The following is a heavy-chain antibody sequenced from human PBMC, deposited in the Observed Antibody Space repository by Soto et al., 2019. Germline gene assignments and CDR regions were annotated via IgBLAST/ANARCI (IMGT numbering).Heavy chain of an antibody. J-gene: IGHJ6*02. CDR2: INPNSGGT. Sequence: GASVKVSCKASGNTFTSYDINWVRQAPGQGLEWMGWINPNSGGTNYAQKFQGRVTMTRDTSISTAYMELSRLRSDDTAVYYCARDRISITYYYYGMDVWGQGTTVTV. CDR1: GNTFTSYD. V-gene: IGHV1-2*02. CDR3: ARDRISITYYYYGMDV.